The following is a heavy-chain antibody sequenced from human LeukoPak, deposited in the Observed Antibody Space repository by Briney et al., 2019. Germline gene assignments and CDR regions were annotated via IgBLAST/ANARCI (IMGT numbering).Heavy chain of an antibody. J-gene: IGHJ4*02. Sequence: PSETLSLTCTVSGGSISSYYWSWIRQPPGKGLEWIGYIYYSGSTNYNPSLKSRVTISVDTSKNQFSLKLSSVTAADTAVYYCARDSDSSGYWSDYWGQGTLVTVSS. CDR3: ARDSDSSGYWSDY. D-gene: IGHD3-22*01. CDR2: IYYSGST. V-gene: IGHV4-59*01. CDR1: GGSISSYY.